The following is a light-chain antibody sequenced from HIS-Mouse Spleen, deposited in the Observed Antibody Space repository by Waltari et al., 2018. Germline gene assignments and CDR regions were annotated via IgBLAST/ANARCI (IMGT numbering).Light chain of an antibody. CDR2: RNN. V-gene: IGLV1-47*01. J-gene: IGLJ3*02. Sequence: QSVLTQPPSASGTPGQRVTISCSGSSSNIGSNYVYWYQQLPGTAPKLLIYRNNRRPSRVPDRFSRSKSGTSASLAISGLRSEDEADYYCAAWDDSLSGPWVFGGGTKLTVL. CDR1: SSNIGSNY. CDR3: AAWDDSLSGPWV.